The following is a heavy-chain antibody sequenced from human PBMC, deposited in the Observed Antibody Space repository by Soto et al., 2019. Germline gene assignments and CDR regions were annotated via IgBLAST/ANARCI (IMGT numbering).Heavy chain of an antibody. CDR2: INPNSGGT. D-gene: IGHD3-9*01. J-gene: IGHJ5*02. CDR3: AMTGYDILTGYPRPWFDP. CDR1: GYTFTGYY. Sequence: QVQLVQSGAEVKKPGASVKVSCKASGYTFTGYYMHWVRQAPGQGLEWMGWINPNSGGTNYAQKFQGWVTMTRETSISTAYMELSRLRSDDTAVYYCAMTGYDILTGYPRPWFDPWGQGTLVTVSS. V-gene: IGHV1-2*04.